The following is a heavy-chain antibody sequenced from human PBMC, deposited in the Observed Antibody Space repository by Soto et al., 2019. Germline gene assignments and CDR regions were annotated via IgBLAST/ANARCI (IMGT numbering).Heavy chain of an antibody. CDR1: GFSFAGYA. CDR3: AKTQTFNGYYGGFDA. J-gene: IGHJ4*02. Sequence: LRLSCAATGFSFAGYALTWVRQAPGKGLEWLSAVSGGGASTYYADSVRGRFSISRDVSGNMIYLQLNRLTAGDTATYYCAKTQTFNGYYGGFDAWGQGTRVTVSS. V-gene: IGHV3-23*01. CDR2: VSGGGAST. D-gene: IGHD3-3*01.